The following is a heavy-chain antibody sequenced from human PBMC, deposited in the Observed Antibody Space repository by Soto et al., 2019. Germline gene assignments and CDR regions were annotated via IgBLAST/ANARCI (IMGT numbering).Heavy chain of an antibody. J-gene: IGHJ4*02. CDR3: ARDTRQGY. Sequence: QVQLVESGGGVXXXGXXXRLSCAASGFTFSSYAMHWVRQAPGKGLEWVAVISYDGSNKYYADSVKGRFTISRDNSKNTLYLQMNSLRAEDTAVYYCARDTRQGYWGQGTLVTVSS. CDR2: ISYDGSNK. CDR1: GFTFSSYA. V-gene: IGHV3-30-3*01.